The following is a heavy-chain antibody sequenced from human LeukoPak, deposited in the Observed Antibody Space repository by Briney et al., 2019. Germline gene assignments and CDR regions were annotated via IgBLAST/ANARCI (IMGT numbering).Heavy chain of an antibody. V-gene: IGHV1-8*01. CDR2: MNPNSGNT. Sequence: ASVRVSCKASGYTFTSYDINWVRQATGQGLEWMGWMNPNSGNTGYAQKFQGRVTMTRNTSISTACMELSSLRSEDMAVYYCARVRYCSGGSCYAFVAFDIWGQGTMVTVSS. D-gene: IGHD2-15*01. CDR3: ARVRYCSGGSCYAFVAFDI. CDR1: GYTFTSYD. J-gene: IGHJ3*02.